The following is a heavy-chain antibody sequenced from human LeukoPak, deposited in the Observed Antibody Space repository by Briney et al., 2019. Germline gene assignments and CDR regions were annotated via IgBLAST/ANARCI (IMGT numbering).Heavy chain of an antibody. D-gene: IGHD1-1*01. J-gene: IGHJ4*02. Sequence: ASVKVSCKVSGYTLTELSMHWVRQAPGKGLEWMGGFDPEDGETIYAQKFQGRVAMTRDTSISTAYMELSSLRSDDTAIYYCARLMAPVGKRSTPFNYWGQGTLVTVSS. CDR2: FDPEDGET. V-gene: IGHV1-24*01. CDR1: GYTLTELS. CDR3: ARLMAPVGKRSTPFNY.